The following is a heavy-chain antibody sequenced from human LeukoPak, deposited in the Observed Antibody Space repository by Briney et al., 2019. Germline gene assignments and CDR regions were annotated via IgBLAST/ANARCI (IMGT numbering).Heavy chain of an antibody. Sequence: GSLRLSCAASGFTFSSYSMKWVRQAPGKGLDWLSYISSGSSTIYYADSVKGRFTISRDNTKKTLYLEMNSLRAEDTAVYFCARVAHFDRGMDVWGRGTTVTVSS. CDR1: GFTFSSYS. D-gene: IGHD3-9*01. CDR2: ISSGSSTI. V-gene: IGHV3-48*04. J-gene: IGHJ6*02. CDR3: ARVAHFDRGMDV.